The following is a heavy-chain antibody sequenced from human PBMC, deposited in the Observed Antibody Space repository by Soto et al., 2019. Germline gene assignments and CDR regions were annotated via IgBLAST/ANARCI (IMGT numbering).Heavy chain of an antibody. J-gene: IGHJ6*03. D-gene: IGHD2-2*02. V-gene: IGHV1-8*01. Sequence: QVQLVQSGAEVKKPGASVKVSCKASGYTFTSYDINWVRQATGQGLEWMGWMNPNSGNTGYAQKCQGRVNMTRMTSISTAYMEQSRLRSEDTAVYYCARGKDCSSTSCYMYYYYMDVWGKGTTVTVSS. CDR3: ARGKDCSSTSCYMYYYYMDV. CDR2: MNPNSGNT. CDR1: GYTFTSYD.